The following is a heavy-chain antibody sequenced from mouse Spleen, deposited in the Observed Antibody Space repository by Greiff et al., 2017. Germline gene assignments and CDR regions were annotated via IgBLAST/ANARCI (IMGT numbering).Heavy chain of an antibody. J-gene: IGHJ3*01. CDR1: GFTFSSFG. V-gene: IGHV5-17*02. CDR2: ISSGSSTI. CDR3: AREGGNYVFAY. D-gene: IGHD2-1*01. Sequence: EVKLVESGGGLVQPGGSRKLSCAASGFTFSSFGMHWVRQAPEKGLEWVAYISSGSSTIYYADTVKGRFTISRDNPENTLFLQMTSLRSEDTAMYYCAREGGNYVFAYWGQGTLVTVSA.